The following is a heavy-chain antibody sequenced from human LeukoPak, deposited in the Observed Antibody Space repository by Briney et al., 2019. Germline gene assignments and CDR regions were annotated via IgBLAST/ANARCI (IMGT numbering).Heavy chain of an antibody. V-gene: IGHV1-46*01. Sequence: ASVKVSCKASGYTFTSYYMHWVRQAPGQGLEWMGIINPSGGSTSYAQKFQGRVTMTRDTSISTAYMELSRLRSDDTAVYYCASLAAAGTSGAFDIWGQGTMVTVSS. CDR3: ASLAAAGTSGAFDI. D-gene: IGHD6-13*01. J-gene: IGHJ3*02. CDR1: GYTFTSYY. CDR2: INPSGGST.